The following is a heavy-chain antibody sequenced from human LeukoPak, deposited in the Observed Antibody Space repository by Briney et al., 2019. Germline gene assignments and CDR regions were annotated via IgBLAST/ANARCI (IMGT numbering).Heavy chain of an antibody. Sequence: GGSLRLSCAASGFTFSRYWMHWVRQAPGKGLVWVSRMNTDGSRIDYADSVKGRFTISRDNAKNTLYLQMNSLGVEDTAVYSCASDFTGPDDYWGQGTLVTVSS. V-gene: IGHV3-74*01. J-gene: IGHJ4*02. D-gene: IGHD2-8*02. CDR1: GFTFSRYW. CDR3: ASDFTGPDDY. CDR2: MNTDGSRI.